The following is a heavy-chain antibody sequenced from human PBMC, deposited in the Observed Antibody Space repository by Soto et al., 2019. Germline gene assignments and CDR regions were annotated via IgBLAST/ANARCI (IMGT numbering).Heavy chain of an antibody. CDR1: GFTFSSYS. J-gene: IGHJ4*02. Sequence: GGSLRLSCAASGFTFSSYSMNWVRQAPGKGLEWVSSISSSSSYIYYADSVKGRFTITIDNAKNSLYLQINSLRAEDTAIYYCARAHGPYYDSSFYRLARNYFHYWGQGALVTVSS. CDR3: ARAHGPYYDSSFYRLARNYFHY. D-gene: IGHD3-22*01. CDR2: ISSSSSYI. V-gene: IGHV3-21*01.